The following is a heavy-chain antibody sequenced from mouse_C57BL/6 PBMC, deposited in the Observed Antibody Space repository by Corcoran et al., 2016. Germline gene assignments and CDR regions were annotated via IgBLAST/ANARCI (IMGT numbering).Heavy chain of an antibody. CDR1: GYAFTEYQ. CDR2: ISPDTGEP. J-gene: IGHJ4*01. Sequence: QIQLVQSRPELQKSGETGKISCKASGYAFTEYQRHWVKQAPGKGFKWMGMISPDTGEPTYVEELKGRFAFSFETSASTAYLQINNLKNEDTATYFCVSGDAMDYWGQGTSVTVSS. V-gene: IGHV9-1*01. CDR3: VSGDAMDY.